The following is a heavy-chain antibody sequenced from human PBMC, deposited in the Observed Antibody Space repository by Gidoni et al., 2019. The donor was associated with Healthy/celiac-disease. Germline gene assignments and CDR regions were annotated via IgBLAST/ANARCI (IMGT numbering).Heavy chain of an antibody. CDR1: GFTFSSYS. V-gene: IGHV3-48*01. D-gene: IGHD2-15*01. CDR3: ARDQCSGGSCYRGRDAFDI. Sequence: EVQLVESGGGLVHPGGSLRLSCAASGFTFSSYSMNWIRQAPGKGLEWVSYISSSSSTIYNADSVKGRFTISKDNAKNSLYLQMNRLRAEDTAVYYCARDQCSGGSCYRGRDAFDIWGQGTMVTVSS. J-gene: IGHJ3*02. CDR2: ISSSSSTI.